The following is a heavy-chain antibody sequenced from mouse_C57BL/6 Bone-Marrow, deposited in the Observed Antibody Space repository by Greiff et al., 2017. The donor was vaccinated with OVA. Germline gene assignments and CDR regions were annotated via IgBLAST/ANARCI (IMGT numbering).Heavy chain of an antibody. J-gene: IGHJ3*01. CDR3: AREGANFAY. CDR2: IDPSDSET. V-gene: IGHV1-52*01. CDR1: GYTFTSYW. Sequence: QVQLQQPGAELVRPGSSVKLSCKASGYTFTSYWMHWVKQRPIQGLEWIGNIDPSDSETRYNQKFKDKATLTVDKSSSTAYMQLSSLTSEDSAVYYCAREGANFAYWGQGTLVTVSA.